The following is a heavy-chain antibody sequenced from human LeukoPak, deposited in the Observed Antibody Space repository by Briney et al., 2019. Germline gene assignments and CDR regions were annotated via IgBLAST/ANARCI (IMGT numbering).Heavy chain of an antibody. J-gene: IGHJ4*02. D-gene: IGHD5-18*01. CDR1: GFTFNDHA. V-gene: IGHV3-23*01. CDR3: ARRGYSYGTMDQ. CDR2: ISGSGDGP. Sequence: SGGSLRLSCAASGFTFNDHAMYWVRQAPGEGLEWVSGISGSGDGPNYAHSVRGRFAISRDNSKNTIYLQLDGLRVEDTALYYCARRGYSYGTMDQWGPGTLVTVSS.